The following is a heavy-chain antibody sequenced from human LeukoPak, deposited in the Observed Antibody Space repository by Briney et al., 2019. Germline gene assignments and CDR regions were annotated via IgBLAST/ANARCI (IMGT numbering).Heavy chain of an antibody. CDR3: ARTWHYDSSDYFPFDY. CDR1: GYSISSGYY. V-gene: IGHV4-38-2*02. Sequence: SETLSLTCTVSGYSISSGYYWGWIRQPPGKGLEWIGSIYHSGSTYYNPSLKSRLAMSVDTSKNQFSLNLSSVTAADTAVYYCARTWHYDSSDYFPFDYWGQGTLVTVSS. CDR2: IYHSGST. D-gene: IGHD3-22*01. J-gene: IGHJ4*02.